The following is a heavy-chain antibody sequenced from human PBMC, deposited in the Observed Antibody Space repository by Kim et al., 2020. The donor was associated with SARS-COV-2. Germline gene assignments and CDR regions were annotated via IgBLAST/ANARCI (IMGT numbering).Heavy chain of an antibody. J-gene: IGHJ4*02. V-gene: IGHV1-58*01. CDR3: AAVPRVYYDSSGYYGTYFDY. Sequence: SVKVSCKASGFTFTSSAVQWVRQARGQRLEWIGWIVVGSGNTNYAQKFQERVTITRDMSTSTAYMELSSLRSEDTAVYYCAAVPRVYYDSSGYYGTYFDYWGQGTLVTVSS. CDR2: IVVGSGNT. D-gene: IGHD3-22*01. CDR1: GFTFTSSA.